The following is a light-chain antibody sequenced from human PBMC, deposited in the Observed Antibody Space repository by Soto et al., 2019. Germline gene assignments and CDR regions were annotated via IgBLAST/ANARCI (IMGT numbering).Light chain of an antibody. CDR2: EVS. V-gene: IGLV2-8*01. CDR1: SSDVGGYNY. Sequence: QSVLTQPPSASGSPGQSVTISCTGTSSDVGGYNYVSWYQQHPGKVPKLMIYEVSKRPSGVPDRFSGSKSGNTASLTVSGLQAEDEADYYCTSYAGRNNVVFGGGPKVTVL. J-gene: IGLJ2*01. CDR3: TSYAGRNNVV.